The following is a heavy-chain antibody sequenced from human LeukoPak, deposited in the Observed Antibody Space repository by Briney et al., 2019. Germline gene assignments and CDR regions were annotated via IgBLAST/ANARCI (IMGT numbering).Heavy chain of an antibody. J-gene: IGHJ4*02. Sequence: KTSETLSLTCAVYGGSFSGYYWGWIRQPPGKGLEWIGEINHSGSTNYNPSLKSRVTISVDTSKNQFSLKLSSVTAADTAVYYCAREGTAMVPYYWGQGTLVTVSS. D-gene: IGHD5-18*01. CDR3: AREGTAMVPYY. V-gene: IGHV4-34*01. CDR2: INHSGST. CDR1: GGSFSGYY.